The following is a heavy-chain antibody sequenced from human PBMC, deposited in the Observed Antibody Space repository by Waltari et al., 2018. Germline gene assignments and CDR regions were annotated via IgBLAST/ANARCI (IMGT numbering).Heavy chain of an antibody. J-gene: IGHJ4*02. V-gene: IGHV3-23*01. CDR1: GFAFSRYA. Sequence: EVQLLESGGGLVQPGGSLRLPCAASGFAFSRYALSWVRRAQGKGLEWVSAIRGSGGSTYYADSVKGRFTISRDNSKNTLYLQMNSLRAEDTAVYYCASLAIDYSNRIDYWGQGTLVTVSS. CDR3: ASLAIDYSNRIDY. CDR2: IRGSGGST. D-gene: IGHD4-4*01.